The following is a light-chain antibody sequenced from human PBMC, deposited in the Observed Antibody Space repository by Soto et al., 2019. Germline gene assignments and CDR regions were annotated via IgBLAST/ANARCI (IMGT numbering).Light chain of an antibody. CDR1: QSVSNNY. Sequence: EIVLTQSPGTLSLSPVERATLSCRASQSVSNNYLAWYQQKPGQAPRLLIHGASNRATGIPDRFSGSGSGTDFTLTISRPDPEDFAVYYCQQYGSSGTFGQGTKVDIK. V-gene: IGKV3-20*01. J-gene: IGKJ1*01. CDR2: GAS. CDR3: QQYGSSGT.